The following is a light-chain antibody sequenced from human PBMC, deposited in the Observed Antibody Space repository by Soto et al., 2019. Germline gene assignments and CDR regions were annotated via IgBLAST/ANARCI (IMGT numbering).Light chain of an antibody. CDR3: QQYNNWTPT. CDR1: QSVSSSY. J-gene: IGKJ1*01. V-gene: IGKV3-15*01. CDR2: GAS. Sequence: EIVMTQSPVTLSVSPGERATLSCRASQSVSSSYLAWYQQKPGQAPRLLIYGASTRATGIPARFSGSGSGTEFTLTISSLQSEDFAVYYCQQYNNWTPTFGQGTKVDIK.